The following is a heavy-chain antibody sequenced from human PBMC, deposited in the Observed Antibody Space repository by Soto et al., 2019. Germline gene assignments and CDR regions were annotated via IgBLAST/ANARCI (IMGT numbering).Heavy chain of an antibody. CDR2: ISGSGGST. CDR3: AKDMHYDFWSGYYRPLDY. CDR1: GFTFSSYA. J-gene: IGHJ4*02. Sequence: VQLLESGGGLVQPGGSLRLSCAASGFTFSSYAMSWVRQAPGKGLEWVSAISGSGGSTYYADSVKGGFTSSRDNSTNTLYLQMNSLRAQDTAVYYCAKDMHYDFWSGYYRPLDYWGQGTLVTVSS. V-gene: IGHV3-23*01. D-gene: IGHD3-3*01.